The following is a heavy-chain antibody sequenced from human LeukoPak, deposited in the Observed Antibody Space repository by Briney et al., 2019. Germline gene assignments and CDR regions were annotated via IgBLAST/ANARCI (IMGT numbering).Heavy chain of an antibody. D-gene: IGHD3-10*01. CDR2: IIPILGIA. J-gene: IGHJ4*02. CDR1: GGTFSSYA. Sequence: SVKVSCKASGGTFSSYAISWVRQAPGQGLEWMGRIIPILGIANYAQKFQGRVTITADKSTSTAYMELSSLRSEDTAVYYCARAFGELSHIDSWGPGTLVTVSS. V-gene: IGHV1-69*04. CDR3: ARAFGELSHIDS.